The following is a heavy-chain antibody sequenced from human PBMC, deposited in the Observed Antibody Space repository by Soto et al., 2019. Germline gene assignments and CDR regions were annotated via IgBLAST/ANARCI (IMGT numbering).Heavy chain of an antibody. CDR1: GFSLSNARMG. Sequence: QVTLKESGPVLVKPTETLTLTCTVSGFSLSNARMGVSWIRQPPGKALEWLAHIFSNDEKSYSTSLKSRRTISKDTSKSQVVLTMTNMDPVDTATYYWARTEVDYDFWLYDYGMDVGGQGTTVTVSS. CDR3: ARTEVDYDFWLYDYGMDV. J-gene: IGHJ6*02. D-gene: IGHD3-3*01. V-gene: IGHV2-26*01. CDR2: IFSNDEK.